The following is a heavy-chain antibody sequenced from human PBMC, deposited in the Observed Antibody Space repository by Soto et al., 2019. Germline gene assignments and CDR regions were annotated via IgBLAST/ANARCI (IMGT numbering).Heavy chain of an antibody. Sequence: QVHLVQSGGEVKKPGASVKVSCKASGYTFNRHGITWVRQARGQGLEWMGWISGYNGDINYEQKFQGRVTLSSDTLTSPVYLELKSLRFDDAAVYYCARVRIVGAREIDFWGQGTLVTVSS. CDR3: ARVRIVGAREIDF. J-gene: IGHJ4*02. CDR1: GYTFNRHG. CDR2: ISGYNGDI. V-gene: IGHV1-18*04. D-gene: IGHD1-26*01.